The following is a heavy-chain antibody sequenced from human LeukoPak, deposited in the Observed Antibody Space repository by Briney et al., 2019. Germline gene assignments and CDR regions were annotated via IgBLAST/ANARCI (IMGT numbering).Heavy chain of an antibody. D-gene: IGHD2-15*01. Sequence: GESLKISCKGSGYSFTNYWIGWVRQMPGKGLEWMGSIYPGDSDTRYRPSFQGQVTISADKSISPAYLQWSSLKASDTAMFYCARRYCSGGSCNFDYWGQGTLVTVSS. V-gene: IGHV5-51*01. CDR1: GYSFTNYW. J-gene: IGHJ4*02. CDR2: IYPGDSDT. CDR3: ARRYCSGGSCNFDY.